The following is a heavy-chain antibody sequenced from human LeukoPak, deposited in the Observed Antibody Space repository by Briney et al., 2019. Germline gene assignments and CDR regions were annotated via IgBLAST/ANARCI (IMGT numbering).Heavy chain of an antibody. CDR3: ARQFLWFGELFDAFDI. D-gene: IGHD3-10*01. CDR2: INPNSGGT. CDR1: GYTFTGYY. Sequence: ASVKVSCKASGYTFTGYYMHWVRQAPGQGLEWMGWINPNSGGTNYAQKFQGRVTMTRDTSISTACMELSRLRSDDTAVYYCARQFLWFGELFDAFDIWGQGTMVTVSS. J-gene: IGHJ3*02. V-gene: IGHV1-2*02.